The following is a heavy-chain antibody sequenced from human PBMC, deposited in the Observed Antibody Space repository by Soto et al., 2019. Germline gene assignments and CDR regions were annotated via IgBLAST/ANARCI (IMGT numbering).Heavy chain of an antibody. J-gene: IGHJ4*02. CDR1: GFSFDDYA. V-gene: IGHV3-9*01. Sequence: EVQLVESGGGLVQPGKSLRLSCAASGFSFDDYAMHWVRQAPRKGLEWVSSISWNSDTIGYADSVRGRFTISRDNAKNSLYLQMNSLRVEDTALYYCANDTRGSYYMFDYWGQGTLVTVSS. D-gene: IGHD1-26*01. CDR2: ISWNSDTI. CDR3: ANDTRGSYYMFDY.